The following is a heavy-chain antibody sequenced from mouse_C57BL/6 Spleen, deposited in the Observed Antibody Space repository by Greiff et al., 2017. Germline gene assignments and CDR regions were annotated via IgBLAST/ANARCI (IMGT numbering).Heavy chain of an antibody. Sequence: EVKLVESGPGLVKPSQSLSLTCSVTGYSITSGYYWNWIRQFPGNKLEWMGYISYDGSNNYNPSLKNRISITRDTSKNQFFLKLNSVTTEDTATYYCARRDGYYDWFAYWGQGTLVTVSA. CDR1: GYSITSGYY. D-gene: IGHD2-3*01. CDR3: ARRDGYYDWFAY. J-gene: IGHJ3*01. V-gene: IGHV3-6*01. CDR2: ISYDGSN.